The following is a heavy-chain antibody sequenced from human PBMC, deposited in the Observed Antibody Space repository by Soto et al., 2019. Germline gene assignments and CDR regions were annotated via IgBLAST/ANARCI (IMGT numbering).Heavy chain of an antibody. V-gene: IGHV3-74*01. J-gene: IGHJ6*02. CDR1: GFTVSKYW. CDR2: IKSDGTT. D-gene: IGHD3-3*01. Sequence: GGSLRLSCAASGFTVSKYWMNWVRQAPGKGLVWVSHIKSDGTTSYADSVEGRFTVSRDDAKNTFYLQMNSLRAEDTAVYYCAKDRGEEGLKFLEWFGGMDVWGHGTTVTVSS. CDR3: AKDRGEEGLKFLEWFGGMDV.